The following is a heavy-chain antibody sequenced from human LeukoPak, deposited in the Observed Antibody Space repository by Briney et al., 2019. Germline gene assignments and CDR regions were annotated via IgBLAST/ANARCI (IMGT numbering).Heavy chain of an antibody. CDR1: GGTFSSSA. CDR3: ARDQSLTAPPPYGLDV. Sequence: ASVKVSCKTSGGTFSSSAITWVRQAPGQGLEWMGRIIPVLNITTYAQKFQGRVTITADTSTSTVYMELSSLRSEETAVYYCARDQSLTAPPPYGLDVWGQGTTVIVSS. D-gene: IGHD5-18*01. CDR2: IIPVLNIT. V-gene: IGHV1-69*04. J-gene: IGHJ6*02.